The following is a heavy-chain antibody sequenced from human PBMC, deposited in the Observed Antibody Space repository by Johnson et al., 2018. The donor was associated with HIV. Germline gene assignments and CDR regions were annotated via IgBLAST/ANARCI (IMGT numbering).Heavy chain of an antibody. V-gene: IGHV3-23*04. CDR1: GFTFSSYA. J-gene: IGHJ3*02. Sequence: VQLVESGGGLVQPGGSLRLSCAASGFTFSSYAMSWVRQAPGKGLEWVSGINWNGGSTGYADSVKGRFTISRDNSKNTLYLQMSSLRAEDTAVYYCARAYSYGAFDIWGQGTMVTVSS. CDR3: ARAYSYGAFDI. CDR2: INWNGGST. D-gene: IGHD5-18*01.